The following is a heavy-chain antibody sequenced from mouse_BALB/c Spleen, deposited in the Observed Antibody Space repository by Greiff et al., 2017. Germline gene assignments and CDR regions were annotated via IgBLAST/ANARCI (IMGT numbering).Heavy chain of an antibody. V-gene: IGHV1-15*01. CDR2: IDPETGGT. CDR1: GYTFTDYE. D-gene: IGHD1-2*01. CDR3: TRSGDYGSMDY. Sequence: VQLKQSGAELVRPGASVTLSCKASGYTFTDYEMHWVKQTPVHGLEWIGAIDPETGGTAYNQKFKGKATLTADKSSSTAYMELRSLTSEDSAVYYCTRSGDYGSMDYWGQGTSVTVSS. J-gene: IGHJ4*01.